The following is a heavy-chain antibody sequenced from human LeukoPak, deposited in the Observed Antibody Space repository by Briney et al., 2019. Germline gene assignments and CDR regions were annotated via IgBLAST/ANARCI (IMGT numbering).Heavy chain of an antibody. J-gene: IGHJ5*02. CDR3: ARGDYGDYGGWFDP. V-gene: IGHV4-59*01. CDR2: IYYSGST. D-gene: IGHD4-17*01. Sequence: PSETLSLTCTVSCGSISIYYWSWIRQPPGKGLEWIGYIYYSGSTNYNPSLKTRVTIPEDTSKNQLSLKLSSVTAADTDVYYCARGDYGDYGGWFDPWGQGTLVTVSS. CDR1: CGSISIYY.